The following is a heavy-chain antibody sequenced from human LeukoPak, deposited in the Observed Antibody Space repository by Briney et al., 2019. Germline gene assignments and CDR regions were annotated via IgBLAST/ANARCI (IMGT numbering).Heavy chain of an antibody. J-gene: IGHJ4*02. V-gene: IGHV4-59*08. CDR1: GGSISSYY. CDR2: IYYSGST. D-gene: IGHD3-10*01. Sequence: SETLSLTCTVSGGSISSYYWSWIRQPPGKGLEWIGYIYYSGSTNYNPSLKSRVTISVDTSKNQFSLKLSSVTAADTAVYYCARLDGWGSYSLDYWGQGTLVTVSS. CDR3: ARLDGWGSYSLDY.